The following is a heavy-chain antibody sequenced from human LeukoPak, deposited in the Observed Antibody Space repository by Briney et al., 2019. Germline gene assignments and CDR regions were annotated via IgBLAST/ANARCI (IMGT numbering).Heavy chain of an antibody. V-gene: IGHV3-23*01. CDR2: LSAGGGDT. D-gene: IGHD3-10*01. J-gene: IGHJ4*02. Sequence: GGSLRLSCATSGFTFSHYAMSWVRQAPGKGLEWVAVLSAGGGDTKYADSVKGRFTISSDNAVFYLQMTTLRVEDTAVYFCAKDLRGGPMRYFDYWGQGTLITVSA. CDR3: AKDLRGGPMRYFDY. CDR1: GFTFSHYA.